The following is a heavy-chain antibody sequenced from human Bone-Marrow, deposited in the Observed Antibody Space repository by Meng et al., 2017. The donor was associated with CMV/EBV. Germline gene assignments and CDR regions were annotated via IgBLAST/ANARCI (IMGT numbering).Heavy chain of an antibody. V-gene: IGHV3-74*01. CDR3: ARLYGSGSDFDY. J-gene: IGHJ4*02. Sequence: GGSLRLSCAASGFTFSSYWMHWVRQAPGKGLVWVSRINSDGSSTSYADSVKGRFTISRDNAKNTLYLQMNSLRAEDTAVYYCARLYGSGSDFDYWGQGTLVTVSS. D-gene: IGHD3-10*01. CDR2: INSDGSST. CDR1: GFTFSSYW.